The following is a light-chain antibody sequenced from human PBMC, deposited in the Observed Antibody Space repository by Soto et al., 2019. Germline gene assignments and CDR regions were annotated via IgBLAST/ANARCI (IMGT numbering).Light chain of an antibody. J-gene: IGLJ1*01. V-gene: IGLV2-23*01. CDR3: CSYAGSSTYV. Sequence: QSALTQPASVSGSAGQSITISCTGTSSDVGNYNLVSWYLHHPGKAPNLLIYEDTKRPSGVSNRFSGSRSGTTASLTVSGLQAEDETDYYCCSYAGSSTYVFGTGTKVTVL. CDR1: SSDVGNYNL. CDR2: EDT.